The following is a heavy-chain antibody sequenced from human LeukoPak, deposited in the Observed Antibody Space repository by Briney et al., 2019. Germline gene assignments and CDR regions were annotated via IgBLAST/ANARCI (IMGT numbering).Heavy chain of an antibody. D-gene: IGHD1-26*01. CDR2: ISSSGRTK. CDR3: ARGKWEPLDY. J-gene: IGHJ4*02. CDR1: GFTFSSYE. Sequence: PGGSLRLSCAASGFTFSSYEMNWVRQAPGKGLEWVSYISSSGRTKYYADSVKGRFTIPRDNAKNSLYLQMNSLRAEDTAVYYCARGKWEPLDYWGQGTLVTVSS. V-gene: IGHV3-48*03.